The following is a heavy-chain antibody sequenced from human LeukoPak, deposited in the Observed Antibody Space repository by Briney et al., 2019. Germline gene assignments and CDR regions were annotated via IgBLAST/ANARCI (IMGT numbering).Heavy chain of an antibody. J-gene: IGHJ4*02. V-gene: IGHV4-34*01. Sequence: SETLSLTCAVYGGSFSGYYWSWIRQPPGKGLEWIGEINHSGSTNYNPSLKSRVTISVDTSKNQFSLKLSSVTAADTAVYYCARTGSGWSTVFYDYWGQGTLVTVSS. CDR3: ARTGSGWSTVFYDY. CDR2: INHSGST. D-gene: IGHD6-19*01. CDR1: GGSFSGYY.